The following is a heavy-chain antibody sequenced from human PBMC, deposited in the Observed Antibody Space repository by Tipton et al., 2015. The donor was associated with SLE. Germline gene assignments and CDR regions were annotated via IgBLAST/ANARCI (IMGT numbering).Heavy chain of an antibody. V-gene: IGHV4-38-2*02. D-gene: IGHD2-21*01. J-gene: IGHJ2*01. CDR1: GYSIRSGYY. Sequence: TLSFTCTVSGYSIRSGYYWGWIRQPPGKGLEWIGSIYHSGSTYYNPSLKSRVTISVDTSKNQFSLKLSSVTAADTAVYYCARSGHIVVVVLGYFDVWGRGTLVTVSS. CDR3: ARSGHIVVVVLGYFDV. CDR2: IYHSGST.